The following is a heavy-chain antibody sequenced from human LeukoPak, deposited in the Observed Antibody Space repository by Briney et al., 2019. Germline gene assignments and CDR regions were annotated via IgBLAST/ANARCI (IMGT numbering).Heavy chain of an antibody. J-gene: IGHJ4*02. Sequence: GASVKVSCKASGYTFTGYYMHWVRQAPGQGLEWMGWINPNSGGTNYAQKLQDRVTMTTDTSTSTAYMELRSLRSGDTAVYYCARDFSPGDYWGQGTLVTVSS. CDR2: INPNSGGT. CDR3: ARDFSPGDY. CDR1: GYTFTGYY. D-gene: IGHD2/OR15-2a*01. V-gene: IGHV1-2*02.